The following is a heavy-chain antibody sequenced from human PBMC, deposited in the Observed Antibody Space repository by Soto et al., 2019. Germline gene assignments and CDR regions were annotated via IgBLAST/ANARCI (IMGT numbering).Heavy chain of an antibody. D-gene: IGHD3-3*01. CDR3: AREPSPDYDFWSGYWRADY. Sequence: GASVKVCCKASGYAFTSYGISWVRQAPGQGLEWMGWISAYNGNTNYAQKLQGRVTMTTDTSTSTAYMELRSLRSDDTAVYYCAREPSPDYDFWSGYWRADYWGQGTLVTVSS. J-gene: IGHJ4*02. V-gene: IGHV1-18*01. CDR1: GYAFTSYG. CDR2: ISAYNGNT.